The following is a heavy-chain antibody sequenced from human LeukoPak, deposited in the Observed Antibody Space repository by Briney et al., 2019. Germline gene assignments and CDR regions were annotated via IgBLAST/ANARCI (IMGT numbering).Heavy chain of an antibody. CDR3: ARGNMIMAATIEGY. Sequence: GGSLRLSCAASGFTFSRYVMHWARHAPGKGLEWVSVISSEESMKDYADSVKGRLTVSRDNSRNTLYLQMSSQRADDTGLYYCARGNMIMAATIEGYWGQGTLVTVS. D-gene: IGHD5-12*01. CDR1: GFTFSRYV. J-gene: IGHJ4*02. V-gene: IGHV3-30-3*01. CDR2: ISSEESMK.